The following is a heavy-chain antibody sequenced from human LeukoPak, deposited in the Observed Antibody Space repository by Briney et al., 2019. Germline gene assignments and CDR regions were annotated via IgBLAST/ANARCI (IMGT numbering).Heavy chain of an antibody. CDR2: NKSDGST. D-gene: IGHD3-22*01. J-gene: IGHJ1*01. Sequence: GGSLRLSCAASGFTFSSYWMHWVRQAPGKGLVWVSRNKSDGSTHYADSVKGRFTISRDNAKNTVSLQMNSLRAEDTGVYYCARAPSEIGGYYPEYFRHWGQGTLVTVSS. CDR1: GFTFSSYW. CDR3: ARAPSEIGGYYPEYFRH. V-gene: IGHV3-74*01.